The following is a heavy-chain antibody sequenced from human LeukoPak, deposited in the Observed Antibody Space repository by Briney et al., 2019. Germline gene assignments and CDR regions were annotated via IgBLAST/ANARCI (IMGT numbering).Heavy chain of an antibody. Sequence: PSETLSLTCTVSGGSISSSSYYWGWIRQPPGKGLEWIGSIYYSGSTYYNPSLKSRVTISVDTSKNQFSLKLSSVTAADTAVYYCARDRYDILTGYRYFDYWGQGTLVTVSS. CDR2: IYYSGST. V-gene: IGHV4-39*07. CDR1: GGSISSSSYY. CDR3: ARDRYDILTGYRYFDY. J-gene: IGHJ4*02. D-gene: IGHD3-9*01.